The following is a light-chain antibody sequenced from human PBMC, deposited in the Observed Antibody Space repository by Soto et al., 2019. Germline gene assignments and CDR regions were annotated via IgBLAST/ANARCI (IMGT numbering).Light chain of an antibody. Sequence: QSALTQPPSASGSPGQSVAISCTGTSSDVGGYNYVSWCQQHPGKAPKLMIYEVNKRPSGVPDRFSGSKSGNTASLTVSGLQAEDEADYYCCSYTRTSNHYFFGSGTKVTVL. CDR2: EVN. CDR1: SSDVGGYNY. CDR3: CSYTRTSNHYF. V-gene: IGLV2-8*01. J-gene: IGLJ1*01.